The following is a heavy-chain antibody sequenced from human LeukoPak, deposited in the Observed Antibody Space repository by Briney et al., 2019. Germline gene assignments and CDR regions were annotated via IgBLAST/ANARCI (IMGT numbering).Heavy chain of an antibody. J-gene: IGHJ4*02. CDR2: IKKDGFFS. CDR3: ATDLDYTFDY. V-gene: IGHV3-74*03. D-gene: IGHD4-11*01. CDR1: GFPFRVRW. Sequence: GGSLRLSCPASGFPFRVRWMHWVRQAPGKGLVWISLIKKDGFFSTYADSVKGRFTISRDDAKNTLYLQMDSLRADDTAVYYCATDLDYTFDYWGRGTLVTVSS.